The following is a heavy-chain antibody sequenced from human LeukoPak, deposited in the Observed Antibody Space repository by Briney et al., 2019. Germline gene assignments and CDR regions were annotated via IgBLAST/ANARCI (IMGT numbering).Heavy chain of an antibody. CDR1: GYTFTIYG. V-gene: IGHV7-4-1*02. Sequence: ASVKVSCKASGYTFTIYGISWVRQAPGQGLELMGWINTNTGNPTYAQGFTGRFVFSLDTSVSTAYLQISSLKAEDTAVYYCARRYYDFLSDLYGMDVWGQGTTVTVSS. CDR2: INTNTGNP. J-gene: IGHJ6*02. CDR3: ARRYYDFLSDLYGMDV. D-gene: IGHD3-3*01.